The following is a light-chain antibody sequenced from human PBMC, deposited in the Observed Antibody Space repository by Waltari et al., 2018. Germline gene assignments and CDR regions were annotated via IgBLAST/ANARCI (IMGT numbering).Light chain of an antibody. CDR2: AAS. CDR1: QGISSY. CDR3: QQYYSYPFNT. Sequence: AIRMTQSPSSLSASTGDRVTITCRASQGISSYLAWYQQKPGKAPKLLIYAASTLQSGVPSRFSGSGSGTDFTLTISCLQSEDFATYYCQQYYSYPFNTFGQGTKLEIK. J-gene: IGKJ2*01. V-gene: IGKV1-8*01.